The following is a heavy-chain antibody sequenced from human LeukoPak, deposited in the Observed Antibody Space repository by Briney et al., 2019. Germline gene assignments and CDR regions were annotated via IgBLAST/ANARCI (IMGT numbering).Heavy chain of an antibody. V-gene: IGHV4-38-2*01. CDR1: GYSISSGYY. J-gene: IGHJ4*01. CDR3: AGCFGELLSLFTY. Sequence: SESLSLTCAGSGYSISSGYYWGWIRQPPGKGLEWIGSIYHRGSTYYNPSLKSRVTISVDTSKNQISLKLSSVTAADTAVYYCAGCFGELLSLFTYCGHGTLVTVSS. CDR2: IYHRGST. D-gene: IGHD3-10*01.